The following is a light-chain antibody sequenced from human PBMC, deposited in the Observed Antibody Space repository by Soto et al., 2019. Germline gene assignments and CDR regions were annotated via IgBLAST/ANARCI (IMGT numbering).Light chain of an antibody. CDR2: GAS. V-gene: IGKV3-15*01. Sequence: EIVMTQSPATLSVSPGERATLSCRASQSVSSNLAWYQQKPGPAPRLLIYGASTRATGIPARFSGSGSGTDFTLTISSLQSEDFAVYYCQQYNNWPPTFGQGTKLEIK. CDR1: QSVSSN. J-gene: IGKJ2*01. CDR3: QQYNNWPPT.